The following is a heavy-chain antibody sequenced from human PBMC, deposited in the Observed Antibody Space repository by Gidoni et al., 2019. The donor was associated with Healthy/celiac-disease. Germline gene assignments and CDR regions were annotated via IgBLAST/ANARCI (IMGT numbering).Heavy chain of an antibody. D-gene: IGHD6-13*01. CDR1: GFTFSSYA. Sequence: QVQLVESGGGVVQPGRSLRLSCAASGFTFSSYAMHWVRQAPGKGLEWVAVISYDGSNKYYADSVKGRFTISRDNSKNTLYLQMNSLRAEDTAVYYCPAQLGGTFDYWGQGTLVTVSS. CDR3: PAQLGGTFDY. V-gene: IGHV3-30*04. CDR2: ISYDGSNK. J-gene: IGHJ4*02.